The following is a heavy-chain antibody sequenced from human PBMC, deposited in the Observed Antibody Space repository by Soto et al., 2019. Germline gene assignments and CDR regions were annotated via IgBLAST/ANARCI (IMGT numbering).Heavy chain of an antibody. V-gene: IGHV4-31*03. D-gene: IGHD1-26*01. CDR2: IYYSGST. CDR1: GGSISSGGYY. Sequence: TLSLTCTVSGGSISSGGYYWSWIRQHPGKGLEWIGYIYYSGSTYYNPSLKSRVTISVDTSKNQFSLKLSSVTAADTAVYYCARTGSGSLDAFDIWGQGTMVTVSS. J-gene: IGHJ3*02. CDR3: ARTGSGSLDAFDI.